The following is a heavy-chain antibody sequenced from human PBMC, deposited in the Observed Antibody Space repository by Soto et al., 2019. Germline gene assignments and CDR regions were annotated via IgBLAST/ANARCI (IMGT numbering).Heavy chain of an antibody. Sequence: TLSLTCTVSGGSVSSNTYYWNWIRQPPGKGLEWIGYIFYSGNTNYNPSLKSRVTLSLDSSKNQFSLKLSSVTAADTAVYYCATSPPTGWDPYYFDYWGQGTLVTVSS. CDR2: IFYSGNT. CDR1: GGSVSSNTYY. V-gene: IGHV4-61*01. CDR3: ATSPPTGWDPYYFDY. D-gene: IGHD6-19*01. J-gene: IGHJ4*02.